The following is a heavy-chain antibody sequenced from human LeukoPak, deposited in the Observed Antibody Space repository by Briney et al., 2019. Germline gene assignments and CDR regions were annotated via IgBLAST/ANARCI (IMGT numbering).Heavy chain of an antibody. Sequence: GGSLRLSCAAPGFTFSSNWMHWIRQVPGEGLVWVARINPDGSDTSYADSVKGRFTISRDNAKNTLYLQMNSLRVEDTALYYCTRDTFGARDYWGQGTLVTVSS. CDR3: TRDTFGARDY. CDR2: INPDGSDT. J-gene: IGHJ4*02. CDR1: GFTFSSNW. V-gene: IGHV3-74*01. D-gene: IGHD3-10*01.